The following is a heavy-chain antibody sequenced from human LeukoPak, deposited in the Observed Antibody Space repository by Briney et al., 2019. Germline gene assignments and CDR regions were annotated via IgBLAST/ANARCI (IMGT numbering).Heavy chain of an antibody. CDR2: INHSGST. D-gene: IGHD6-13*01. V-gene: IGHV4-34*01. CDR1: GGSFSGYY. J-gene: IGHJ4*02. CDR3: ARQIASAGTAGFDF. Sequence: PSETLSLTCAVYGGSFSGYYWSWIRQPPGKGLEWIGEINHSGSTNYNPSLKSRVTMSVDTSKNQFSLRLRSVTAADTAVYYCARQIASAGTAGFDFWGQGALVTVSS.